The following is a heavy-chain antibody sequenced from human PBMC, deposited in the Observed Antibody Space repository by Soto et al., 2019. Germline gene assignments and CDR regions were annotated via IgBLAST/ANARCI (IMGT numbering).Heavy chain of an antibody. J-gene: IGHJ6*04. V-gene: IGHV4-4*07. CDR2: IYTSGTT. CDR1: DVSISSYY. Sequence: SETLSLTCTVSDVSISSYYCSWIRQPAWKGLEWIGRIYTSGTTNYNPSLESRVTMSVDTSKNQFSLKLSAVTAAEKAVYYCARDMVVRAYPTLDVCGERITVAVCS. D-gene: IGHD1-26*01. CDR3: ARDMVVRAYPTLDV.